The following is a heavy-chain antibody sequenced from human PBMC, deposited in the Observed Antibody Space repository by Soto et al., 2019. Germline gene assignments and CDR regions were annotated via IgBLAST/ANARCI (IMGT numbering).Heavy chain of an antibody. CDR1: GFSLTTSGVG. Sequence: QITLNESGPTVVRPTETLTLTCRFSGFSLTTSGVGVGWIRQSPGKAPEWLALSYWDDDKRYSASLKSRLTINEDTTKNHVVLTVSDLDPTDTATYYCAHRVLRTVFGLVTTTAIYFDFWGQGTPVAVSS. CDR2: SYWDDDK. J-gene: IGHJ4*02. CDR3: AHRVLRTVFGLVTTTAIYFDF. D-gene: IGHD3-3*01. V-gene: IGHV2-5*02.